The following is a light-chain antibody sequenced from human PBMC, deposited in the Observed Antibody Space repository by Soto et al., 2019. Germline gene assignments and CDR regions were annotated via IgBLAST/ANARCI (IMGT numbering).Light chain of an antibody. CDR2: GAS. Sequence: EIVLTQSPGTLSLSPGETAIVSCRASQSLANSRLAWYQQKPVQAPRLLIHGASSRATGIPDRFSGSGSGTDFTLTINRLEPEDFAVYYCQQYGSSITFGQGTRLEIK. J-gene: IGKJ5*01. CDR3: QQYGSSIT. CDR1: QSLANSR. V-gene: IGKV3-20*01.